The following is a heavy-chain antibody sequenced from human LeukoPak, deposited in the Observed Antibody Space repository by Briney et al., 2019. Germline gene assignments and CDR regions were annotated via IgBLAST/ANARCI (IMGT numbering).Heavy chain of an antibody. Sequence: SETLSLTCTVSGGLISSSIHYWGWIRQPRGKGLEWIVSVYYAGDTYYNAALQSRVTISRNTPKNQFSLKGNSLSATDTAVYFCARQPVVNRGAVASNFDYWGRGTLVTVSS. J-gene: IGHJ4*02. V-gene: IGHV4-39*01. CDR3: ARQPVVNRGAVASNFDY. CDR2: VYYAGDT. D-gene: IGHD6-19*01. CDR1: GGLISSSIHY.